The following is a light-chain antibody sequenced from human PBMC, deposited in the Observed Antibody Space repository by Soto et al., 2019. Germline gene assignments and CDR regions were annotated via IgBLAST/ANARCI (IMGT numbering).Light chain of an antibody. J-gene: IGLJ1*01. CDR1: SSNIGAGYD. Sequence: QSALTQPPSVSGAPGQRVIISCTGSSSNIGAGYDVHWYQQLPGTAPKLLIYRNTNRPSGVPDRFSGSKSGTSASLAITGLQAEDEADYYCQSCDSSLSGSGVFXTGTKVTVL. CDR2: RNT. CDR3: QSCDSSLSGSGV. V-gene: IGLV1-40*01.